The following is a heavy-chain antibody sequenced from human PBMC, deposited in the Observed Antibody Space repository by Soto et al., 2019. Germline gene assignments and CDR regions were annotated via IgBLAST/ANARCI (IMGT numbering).Heavy chain of an antibody. D-gene: IGHD2-2*01. J-gene: IGHJ6*02. CDR2: ISYDGSNK. CDR1: GFTFSSYV. Sequence: SGGSLRLSCAASGFTFSSYVMHWVRQAPGKGLEWVAVISYDGSNKYYADSVKGRFTISRDNSKNTLYLQMNSLRAEDTAVYYCAKLNRIGYQPYYYYGMDVWGQGTTVTVSS. V-gene: IGHV3-30*18. CDR3: AKLNRIGYQPYYYYGMDV.